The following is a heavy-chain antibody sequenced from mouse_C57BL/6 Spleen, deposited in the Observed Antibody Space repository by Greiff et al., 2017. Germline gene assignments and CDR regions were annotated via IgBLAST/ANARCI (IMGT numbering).Heavy chain of an antibody. J-gene: IGHJ3*01. CDR2: IYPRSGNT. V-gene: IGHV1-81*01. Sequence: VQLQQSGAELARPGASVKLSCKASGYTFTSYGISWVKQRTGQGLEWIGEIYPRSGNTYYNEKFKGKATLTADKSSSTAYIELRSLTSEDSAVYFCASSPYDYDATFAYWGQGTLVTVSA. CDR1: GYTFTSYG. CDR3: ASSPYDYDATFAY. D-gene: IGHD2-4*01.